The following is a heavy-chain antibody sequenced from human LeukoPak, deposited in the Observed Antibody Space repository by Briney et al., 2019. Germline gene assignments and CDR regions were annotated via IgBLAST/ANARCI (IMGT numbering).Heavy chain of an antibody. CDR2: ISYDGSNR. V-gene: IGHV3-30*18. CDR3: AKGRDIVVVPAAILFDY. CDR1: GFTFSSYG. J-gene: IGHJ4*02. D-gene: IGHD2-2*02. Sequence: GRSLRLSCAASGFTFSSYGMHWVRQAPGKGLEWVAVISYDGSNRYYADSVKGRFTISRDNSKNTLYLQMNSLRAEDTAVYYCAKGRDIVVVPAAILFDYWGQGTLVTVSS.